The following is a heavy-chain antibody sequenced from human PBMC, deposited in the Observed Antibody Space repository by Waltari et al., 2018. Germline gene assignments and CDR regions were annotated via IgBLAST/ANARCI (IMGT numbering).Heavy chain of an antibody. Sequence: QVQLQESGPGLVKPSETQSLTCTVAGGSISSYYWSWIRQPPGKGLEWIGYIYYSGSTNYNPSLKSRVTISVDTSKNQFSLKLSSVTAADTAVYYCARGDFDYWGQGTLVTVSS. CDR2: IYYSGST. V-gene: IGHV4-59*01. CDR3: ARGDFDY. CDR1: GGSISSYY. J-gene: IGHJ4*02.